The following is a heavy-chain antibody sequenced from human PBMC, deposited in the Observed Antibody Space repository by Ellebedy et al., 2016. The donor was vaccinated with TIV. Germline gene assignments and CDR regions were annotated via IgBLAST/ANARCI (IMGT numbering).Heavy chain of an antibody. D-gene: IGHD5-18*01. CDR2: IYHSGST. J-gene: IGHJ4*02. CDR3: VRAIDTAIVIYY. CDR1: GYSISSGSY. Sequence: SETLSLTCAVSGYSISSGSYWGWIRQPPGKGLEWIGSIYHSGSTYYNPSLKRRVSISMDTSRNQFSLKLSSVTAADTAVYYCVRAIDTAIVIYYWGQGTLVTVSS. V-gene: IGHV4-38-2*01.